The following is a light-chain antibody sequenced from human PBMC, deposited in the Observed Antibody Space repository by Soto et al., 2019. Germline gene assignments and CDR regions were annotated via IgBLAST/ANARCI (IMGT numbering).Light chain of an antibody. V-gene: IGKV3-20*01. Sequence: EIVLTQSPGTLSLSPGERATLSCRASQDITSNYLAWYQQRPGQAPRLLIYGASSKATDIPDRFSGSGSGTDSTFTISRLEPEDFAVYYCQQYGRSRWTFGQGTKVDNK. J-gene: IGKJ1*01. CDR3: QQYGRSRWT. CDR2: GAS. CDR1: QDITSNY.